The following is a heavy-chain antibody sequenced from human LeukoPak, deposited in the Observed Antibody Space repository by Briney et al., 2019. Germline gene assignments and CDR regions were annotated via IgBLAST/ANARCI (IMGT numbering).Heavy chain of an antibody. J-gene: IGHJ6*03. CDR3: AKGHGWEASYYYYYMDV. D-gene: IGHD1-26*01. CDR2: ISSSSSTI. CDR1: GFTFTTYS. V-gene: IGHV3-48*01. Sequence: SGGSLRLSCAASGFTFTTYSMNWVRQAPGKGLEWVSHISSSSSTIYYADSVKGRFTISRDNAKNSLYLQMNSLRAEDTAVYYCAKGHGWEASYYYYYMDVWGKGTTVTISS.